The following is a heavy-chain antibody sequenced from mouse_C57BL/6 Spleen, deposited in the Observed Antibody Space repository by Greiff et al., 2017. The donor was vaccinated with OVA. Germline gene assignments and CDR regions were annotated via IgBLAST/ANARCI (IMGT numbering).Heavy chain of an antibody. CDR1: GYTFTSYW. CDR2: IYPGNSDT. V-gene: IGHV1-5*01. Sequence: VQLKESGTVLARPGASVKMSCKTSGYTFTSYWMHWVKQRPGQGLEWKGAIYPGNSDTSYNQKFKGKAKLTAVTSASTAYMELSSLTNEDSAVYYCTRDYDYWGQGTTLTVSS. CDR3: TRDYDY. J-gene: IGHJ2*01. D-gene: IGHD2-4*01.